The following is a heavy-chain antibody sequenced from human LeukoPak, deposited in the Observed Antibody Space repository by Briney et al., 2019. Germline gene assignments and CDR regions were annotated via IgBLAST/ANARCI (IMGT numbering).Heavy chain of an antibody. Sequence: GESLKISCKGSGYSFTSYWIGRVRQMPGKGLEWMGIIYPGDSDTRYSPSFQGQVTISADKSISTAYLQWSSLKASDTAMYYCARAYCGGDCYLRGYYYYGMDVWGQGTTVTVSS. CDR1: GYSFTSYW. D-gene: IGHD2-21*02. V-gene: IGHV5-51*01. J-gene: IGHJ6*02. CDR2: IYPGDSDT. CDR3: ARAYCGGDCYLRGYYYYGMDV.